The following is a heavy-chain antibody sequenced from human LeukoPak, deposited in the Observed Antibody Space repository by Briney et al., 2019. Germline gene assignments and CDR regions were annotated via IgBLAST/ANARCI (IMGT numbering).Heavy chain of an antibody. CDR2: ISTSSNYI. V-gene: IGHV3-21*01. J-gene: IGHJ3*02. D-gene: IGHD6-19*01. CDR3: ARGDDSSGWRGVAFDI. Sequence: AGGSLRLSCAASGSTFNNYNLNWVCQAPGKGLEWVSSISTSSNYIYYADSVKGRFAISRDNAKNSLYLKMDSLRAEDTAVYYCARGDDSSGWRGVAFDIWGQGTMVTVSS. CDR1: GSTFNNYN.